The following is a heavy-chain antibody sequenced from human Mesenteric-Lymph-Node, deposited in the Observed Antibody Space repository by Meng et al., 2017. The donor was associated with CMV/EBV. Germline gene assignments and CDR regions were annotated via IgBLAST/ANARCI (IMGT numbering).Heavy chain of an antibody. CDR1: GINVSGNY. Sequence: GGSLRLSCAVSGINVSGNYMSWVRQAPGKGLEWVSVIYSGGSSTYYADSVKGRFTISRDNAKNSLYLQMNSLRAEDTALYYCARAYDGDTGFFDDWGQGTLVTVSS. J-gene: IGHJ4*02. CDR2: IYSGGSST. D-gene: IGHD4-23*01. CDR3: ARAYDGDTGFFDD. V-gene: IGHV3-23*03.